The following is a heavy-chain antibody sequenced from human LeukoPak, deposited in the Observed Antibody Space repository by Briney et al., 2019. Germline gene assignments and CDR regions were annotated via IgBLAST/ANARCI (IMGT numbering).Heavy chain of an antibody. CDR3: ARDPEGYCSGGSWYSHYFDY. Sequence: GGSLRLSCAASGFTFSNYWMSWVRQAPGKGLEWVANIKQDGSEKYYVDSVKGRITISRDNAKNSLYLQMNSLRAEDTAVYYCARDPEGYCSGGSWYSHYFDYWGQGTLVTVSS. D-gene: IGHD2-15*01. V-gene: IGHV3-7*01. J-gene: IGHJ4*02. CDR1: GFTFSNYW. CDR2: IKQDGSEK.